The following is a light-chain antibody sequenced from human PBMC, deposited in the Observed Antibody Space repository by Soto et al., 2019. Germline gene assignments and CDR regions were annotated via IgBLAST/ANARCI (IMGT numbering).Light chain of an antibody. CDR3: HQYHIYAVT. Sequence: DIQMTQSPSTLSASVGDRVTITCRAIQSVSTWLAWYQQKPAKAPKLLILKASTLENGVPSSFSGNGSGTDFTRNIRNLEHDDFSIYYWHQYHIYAVTFGGGTKVEIK. CDR2: KAS. J-gene: IGKJ4*01. CDR1: QSVSTW. V-gene: IGKV1-5*03.